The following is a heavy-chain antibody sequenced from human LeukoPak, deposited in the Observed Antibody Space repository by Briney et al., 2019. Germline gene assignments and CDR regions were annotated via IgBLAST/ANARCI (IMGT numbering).Heavy chain of an antibody. J-gene: IGHJ4*02. D-gene: IGHD6-19*01. CDR1: GYSVVNYW. Sequence: GESLKISCKASGYSVVNYWIAWVRQMPGKGLEWMGIIFPADSDIRYSPSFQGQVAISADKSISTAYLQWSSLKASDTAMYYCARTFSSGWYPYYFDYWGQGTLVTVSS. CDR3: ARTFSSGWYPYYFDY. V-gene: IGHV5-51*01. CDR2: IFPADSDI.